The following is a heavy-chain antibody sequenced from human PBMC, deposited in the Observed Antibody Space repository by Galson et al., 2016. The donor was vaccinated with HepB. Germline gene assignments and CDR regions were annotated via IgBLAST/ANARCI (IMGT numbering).Heavy chain of an antibody. Sequence: SLRLSCAASGNAFTGFWMTWVRQAPGKGLEWVADIRPDGNEKAYADSVQGRFTVSRDNAENSLYLQMSSLRAEDTAVYFCARDRGYKTFDIWGQGTTVTISS. V-gene: IGHV3-7*01. J-gene: IGHJ3*02. CDR3: ARDRGYKTFDI. CDR1: GNAFTGFW. CDR2: IRPDGNEK. D-gene: IGHD3-10*01.